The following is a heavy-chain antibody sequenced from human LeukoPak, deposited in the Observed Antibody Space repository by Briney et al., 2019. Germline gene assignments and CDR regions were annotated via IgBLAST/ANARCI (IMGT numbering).Heavy chain of an antibody. CDR2: IYHSGST. Sequence: SETLSLTCTVSGYSISSGYYWGWIRQPPGKGLEWNGSIYHSGSTYYNPSLKSRVTISVDTSKNQFSLKLSSVTAADTAVYYCARVRSSSWVHDAFDIWGQGTMVTVSS. CDR1: GYSISSGYY. V-gene: IGHV4-38-2*02. D-gene: IGHD6-13*01. J-gene: IGHJ3*02. CDR3: ARVRSSSWVHDAFDI.